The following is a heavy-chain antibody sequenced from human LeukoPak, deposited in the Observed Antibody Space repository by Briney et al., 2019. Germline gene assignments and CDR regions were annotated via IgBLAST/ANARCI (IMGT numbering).Heavy chain of an antibody. Sequence: HPGGSLRLSCAASGFTFSDYSMNWVRQAPGKGLEWVSYISSSSTIIYYADSVKGRFTISRDNAKNTLYLQMNSLRAEDTAVYYCAKMANSGSYSDFDYWGQGTLVTVSS. CDR3: AKMANSGSYSDFDY. CDR2: ISSSSTII. D-gene: IGHD1-26*01. J-gene: IGHJ4*02. CDR1: GFTFSDYS. V-gene: IGHV3-48*01.